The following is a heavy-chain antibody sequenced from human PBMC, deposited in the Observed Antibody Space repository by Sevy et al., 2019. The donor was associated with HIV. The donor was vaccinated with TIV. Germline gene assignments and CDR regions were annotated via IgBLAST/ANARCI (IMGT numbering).Heavy chain of an antibody. CDR3: ARDLPPSATAMAHFDC. V-gene: IGHV3-48*03. D-gene: IGHD2-21*02. CDR2: ISNGGTSM. J-gene: IGHJ4*02. Sequence: GGSLRLSCVASGFTFSSYEMNWVRQAPGKGLEWVSYISNGGTSMYYSDSVKGRFTISRDNARNSLYLQMNSLRAEDTAVYYCARDLPPSATAMAHFDCWGQGTLVTVSS. CDR1: GFTFSSYE.